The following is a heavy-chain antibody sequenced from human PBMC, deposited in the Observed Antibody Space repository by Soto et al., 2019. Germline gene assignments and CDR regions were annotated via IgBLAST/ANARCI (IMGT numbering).Heavy chain of an antibody. D-gene: IGHD6-19*01. CDR2: IYPGDSDT. Sequence: PGESLKISCKGSGYSFTSYWIGWVRQMPGKGLEWMGIIYPGDSDTRYSPSFQGQVTISADKSISTAYLQWSSLKASDTAMYYCARHWLVPSSRYYYGMDVWGQGTTVTVSS. CDR3: ARHWLVPSSRYYYGMDV. V-gene: IGHV5-51*01. J-gene: IGHJ6*02. CDR1: GYSFTSYW.